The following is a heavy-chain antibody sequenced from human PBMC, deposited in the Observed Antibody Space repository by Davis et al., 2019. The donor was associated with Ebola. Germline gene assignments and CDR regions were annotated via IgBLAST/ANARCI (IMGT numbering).Heavy chain of an antibody. CDR3: VKERLCTTNSCLWFDS. V-gene: IGHV3-30*04. CDR2: ISYDGVNQ. D-gene: IGHD2/OR15-2a*01. Sequence: GGSLRLSCAASGFTFRSYAIHWVRQAPGKGPEWVAVISYDGVNQYYADSVKGRFTISRDNSKSTLWLQMSSLRAEDTAVYFCVKERLCTTNSCLWFDSWGQGTLVTVSS. J-gene: IGHJ5*01. CDR1: GFTFRSYA.